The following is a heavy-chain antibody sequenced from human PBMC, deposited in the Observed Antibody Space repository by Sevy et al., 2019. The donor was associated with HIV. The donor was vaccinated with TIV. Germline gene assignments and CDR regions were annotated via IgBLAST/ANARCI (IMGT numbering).Heavy chain of an antibody. V-gene: IGHV4-31*03. CDR3: ARGEYDSRLTGTFDI. J-gene: IGHJ3*02. D-gene: IGHD3-22*01. CDR1: GGSISSGGYY. CDR2: IYYSGST. Sequence: SETLSLTCTVSGGSISSGGYYWSWIRQHPGKGLEWNGYIYYSGSTYYNPSLKSRVTISVDTSKNQFSLKLSSVTAADTAVYYCARGEYDSRLTGTFDIWGQGTMVTVSS.